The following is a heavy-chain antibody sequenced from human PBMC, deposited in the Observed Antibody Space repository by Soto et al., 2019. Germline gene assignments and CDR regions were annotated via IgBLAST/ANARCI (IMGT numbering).Heavy chain of an antibody. Sequence: QVQLVQSGAEVKKPGSSVKVSFKASGGTFSSYAISWVRQAPGQGLEWMGGIIPIFGTANYAQKFQGRVTITADESTSTAYMELSSLRSEDTAVYYCARSEGNYDILTGYSNYYYYGMDVWGQGTTVTVSS. CDR2: IIPIFGTA. D-gene: IGHD3-9*01. V-gene: IGHV1-69*01. CDR1: GGTFSSYA. J-gene: IGHJ6*02. CDR3: ARSEGNYDILTGYSNYYYYGMDV.